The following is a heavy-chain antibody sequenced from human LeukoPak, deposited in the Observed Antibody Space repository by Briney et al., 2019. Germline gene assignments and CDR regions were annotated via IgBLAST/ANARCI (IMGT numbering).Heavy chain of an antibody. J-gene: IGHJ4*02. CDR3: AREEVGLGDDFDY. CDR2: ISSRGGTI. CDR1: GFTFSNYE. Sequence: PGGSLRLSCAASGFTFSNYEMNWVRQAPGKGLEWVSYISSRGGTIYYADSVKGRFTISRDNAKNSLYLQMNSLRAEDTAVDYCAREEVGLGDDFDYWGQGTLVTVSS. D-gene: IGHD4-17*01. V-gene: IGHV3-48*03.